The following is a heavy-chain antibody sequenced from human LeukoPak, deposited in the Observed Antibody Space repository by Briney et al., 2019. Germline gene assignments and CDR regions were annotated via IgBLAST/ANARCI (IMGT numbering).Heavy chain of an antibody. Sequence: PSETLSLTCTVSGGSISSSSYYWGWIRQPPGKGLEWIGSIYYSGSTYYNPSLKSRVTIPVDTSKNQFSLKLSSVTAADTAVYYCARGGGIAAARRGYNWFDPWGQGTLVTVSS. J-gene: IGHJ5*02. CDR2: IYYSGST. D-gene: IGHD6-13*01. CDR1: GGSISSSSYY. V-gene: IGHV4-39*07. CDR3: ARGGGIAAARRGYNWFDP.